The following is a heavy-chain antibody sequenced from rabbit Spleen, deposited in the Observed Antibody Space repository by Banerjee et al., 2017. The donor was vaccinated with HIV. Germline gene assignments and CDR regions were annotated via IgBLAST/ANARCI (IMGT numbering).Heavy chain of an antibody. V-gene: IGHV1S45*01. CDR2: IYAGNSVSA. D-gene: IGHD1-1*01. CDR1: GFSSSSNYY. J-gene: IGHJ2*01. CDR3: ARNYVNAFDP. Sequence: QQQLVESGGGLVQPEGSLTLTCTASGFSSSSNYYLCWVRQAPGKGLEWIACIYAGNSVSAWYATWAKGRFTISKTSSTTVSLQMTSLTAADTATYFCARNYVNAFDPWGPGTLVTVS.